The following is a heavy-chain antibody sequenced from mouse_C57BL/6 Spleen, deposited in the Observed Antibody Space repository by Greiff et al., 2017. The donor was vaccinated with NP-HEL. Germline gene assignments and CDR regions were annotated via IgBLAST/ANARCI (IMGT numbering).Heavy chain of an antibody. V-gene: IGHV1-52*01. D-gene: IGHD1-1*01. CDR3: ARGTTVVAHYAMDY. CDR2: IDPSDSET. CDR1: GYTFTSYW. Sequence: VQLQQPGAELVRPGSSVKLSCKASGYTFTSYWMHWVKQRPIQGLEWIGNIDPSDSETHYNQKFKDKATLTVDKSSSTAYMQLSSLTSEDSAVYYCARGTTVVAHYAMDYWGQGTSVTVSS. J-gene: IGHJ4*01.